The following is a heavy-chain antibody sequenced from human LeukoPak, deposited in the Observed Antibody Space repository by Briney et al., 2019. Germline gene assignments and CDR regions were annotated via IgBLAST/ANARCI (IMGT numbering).Heavy chain of an antibody. Sequence: SGTLSLTCAVSGGSISSSNWWSWVRQPPGKGLEWIGEIYHSGSTNYNPSLKSRVTISVDKSKNQFSLKLSSVTAADTAVYYCARAAVNWGSHRGYYYYYMDVWGKGTTVTVSS. CDR1: GGSISSSNW. D-gene: IGHD7-27*01. CDR2: IYHSGST. V-gene: IGHV4-4*02. J-gene: IGHJ6*03. CDR3: ARAAVNWGSHRGYYYYYMDV.